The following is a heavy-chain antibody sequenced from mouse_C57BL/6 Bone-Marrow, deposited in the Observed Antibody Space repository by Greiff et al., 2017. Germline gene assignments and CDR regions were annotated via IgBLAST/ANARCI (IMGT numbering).Heavy chain of an antibody. J-gene: IGHJ4*01. CDR1: GYTFTDYG. Sequence: VKLQESGAELVRPGASVTLSCKASGYTFTDYGMHWVKQTPVHGLEWIGAIYPETGGTAYNRKFKGKAILTADKSSSTAYMELRSLTSEDSAVDYCTREGYGIDAMDYWGQGTSVTVSS. D-gene: IGHD2-10*02. CDR3: TREGYGIDAMDY. V-gene: IGHV1-15*01. CDR2: IYPETGGT.